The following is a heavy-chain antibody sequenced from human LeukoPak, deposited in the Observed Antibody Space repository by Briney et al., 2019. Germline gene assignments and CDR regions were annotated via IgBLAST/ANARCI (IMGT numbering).Heavy chain of an antibody. CDR3: GKSVTMIVVSEF. D-gene: IGHD3-22*01. V-gene: IGHV3-23*01. J-gene: IGHJ4*02. Sequence: GGSLRLSCAASGISFSSYAMRWVRQAPGKGLEWVSAISGSGGTTYYADSVKGRFTISRDNSKSTLYLQMKSLRAEDTALYYCGKSVTMIVVSEFWGQGILVTVSS. CDR1: GISFSSYA. CDR2: ISGSGGTT.